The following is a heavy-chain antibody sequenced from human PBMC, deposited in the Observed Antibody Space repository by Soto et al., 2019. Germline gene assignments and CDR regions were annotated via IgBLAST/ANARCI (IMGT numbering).Heavy chain of an antibody. CDR1: GGTFSSYR. V-gene: IGHV1-69*13. Sequence: ASVKVSCKASGGTFSSYRINWVRQAPGQGLEWVGWIVPIYRTADYAQKFQGRVTITADESARTSYMELRSLKSQDTAVYYCVRDSGAKLSSSWGQGTLVTVSS. J-gene: IGHJ4*02. CDR3: VRDSGAKLSSS. CDR2: IVPIYRTA. D-gene: IGHD6-13*01.